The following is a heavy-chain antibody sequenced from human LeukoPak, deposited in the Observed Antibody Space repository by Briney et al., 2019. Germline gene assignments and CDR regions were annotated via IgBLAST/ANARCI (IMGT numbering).Heavy chain of an antibody. D-gene: IGHD3-22*01. J-gene: IGHJ5*02. CDR1: GGSFSGYY. V-gene: IGHV4-34*01. CDR2: INHSGST. Sequence: PSETLSLTCAVYGGSFSGYYWSWIRQPPGKGLEWIGEINHSGSTNYNPSLKSRVTISVDTSKNQFSLKLSSVTAADTAVYYCARGSVGYYHSSGYYLWGQGTLVTVSS. CDR3: ARGSVGYYHSSGYYL.